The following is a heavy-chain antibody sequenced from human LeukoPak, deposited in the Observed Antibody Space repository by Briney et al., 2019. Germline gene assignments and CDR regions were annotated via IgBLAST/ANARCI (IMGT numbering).Heavy chain of an antibody. D-gene: IGHD4-17*01. CDR2: TYYRSKWYY. CDR1: GDRPSSNSAA. V-gene: IGHV6-1*01. Sequence: SQTLSLTCAVSGDRPSSNSAAWNWIRQSPSRGLEWLGRTYYRSKWYYDYAVSVKSRITINPDTSKNQFSLQLNFVTPEDTAVYYCARGGSGDPKFFDFWGQGTLVTVSS. J-gene: IGHJ4*02. CDR3: ARGGSGDPKFFDF.